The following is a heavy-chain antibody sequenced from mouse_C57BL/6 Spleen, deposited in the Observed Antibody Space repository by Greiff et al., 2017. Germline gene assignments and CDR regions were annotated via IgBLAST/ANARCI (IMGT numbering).Heavy chain of an antibody. CDR2: IYPGDGDT. V-gene: IGHV1-80*01. CDR3: ARTLLKRNYFDY. CDR1: GYAFSSYW. D-gene: IGHD1-3*01. Sequence: VQLQQSGAELVKPGASVKISCKASGYAFSSYWMNWVKQRPGKGLEWIGQIYPGDGDTNYNGKFKGKATLTADKSSSTAYMQLSSLTSEDSAVYFCARTLLKRNYFDYWGQGTTLTVSS. J-gene: IGHJ2*01.